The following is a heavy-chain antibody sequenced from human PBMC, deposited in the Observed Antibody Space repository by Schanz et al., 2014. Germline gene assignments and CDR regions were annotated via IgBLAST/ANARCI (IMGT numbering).Heavy chain of an antibody. D-gene: IGHD4-17*01. CDR3: VRDTDYHFDY. CDR1: GFTFSSYG. CDR2: VCYDGSKK. Sequence: QVQLVESGGGVVQPGRSLRLSCAASGFTFSSYGMHWVRQVPGKGLEWVAVVCYDGSKKYYADSVKGRFIISRDNSKNTLDLQMNSLRAEDTAVYYCVRDTDYHFDYWGQGTLVTVSS. J-gene: IGHJ4*02. V-gene: IGHV3-33*01.